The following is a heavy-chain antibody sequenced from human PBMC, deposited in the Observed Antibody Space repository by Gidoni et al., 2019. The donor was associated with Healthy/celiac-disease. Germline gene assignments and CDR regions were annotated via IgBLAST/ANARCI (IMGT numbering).Heavy chain of an antibody. CDR2: ISYDGSNK. V-gene: IGHV3-30*18. CDR3: AKDKISYGMDV. CDR1: GFTFSSYG. Sequence: QVQLVESGGGVVQPGRSLRLSCAASGFTFSSYGMHWVRQAPGKGLEWVAVISYDGSNKYYADSGKGRFTISRDNSKNTLYLQMNSLRAEDTAVYYCAKDKISYGMDVWGQGTTVTVSS. J-gene: IGHJ6*02.